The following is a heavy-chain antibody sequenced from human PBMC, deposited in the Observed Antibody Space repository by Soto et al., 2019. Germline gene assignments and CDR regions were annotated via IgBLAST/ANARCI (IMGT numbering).Heavy chain of an antibody. Sequence: SETLSLTCTVSGGSISSGDYYWTWIRQPPGKGLECIGYLYNSGNTNYNSSLKSRVTISVDASKNQFSLRLRSVTAADTAVYYCASIDFLTHRGAGRTFDYWGQGRLVTV. CDR3: ASIDFLTHRGAGRTFDY. CDR2: LYNSGNT. D-gene: IGHD3-3*01. V-gene: IGHV4-61*08. CDR1: GGSISSGDYY. J-gene: IGHJ4*02.